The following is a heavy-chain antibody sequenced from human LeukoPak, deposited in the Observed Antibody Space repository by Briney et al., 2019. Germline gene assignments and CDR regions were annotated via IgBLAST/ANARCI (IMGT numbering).Heavy chain of an antibody. CDR3: ARGAVRGYSGGSLVDY. V-gene: IGHV3-48*03. J-gene: IGHJ4*02. D-gene: IGHD5-12*01. CDR1: GFTFSSYE. CDR2: ICSSSSTI. Sequence: PGGSLRLAFAASGFTFSSYEMNWVRQTPGKGPGRASYICSSSSTIYYADSVKGRFTISRDNAKNSLYLQMNSLRAEDTAVYYCARGAVRGYSGGSLVDYWGQGTLVTVSS.